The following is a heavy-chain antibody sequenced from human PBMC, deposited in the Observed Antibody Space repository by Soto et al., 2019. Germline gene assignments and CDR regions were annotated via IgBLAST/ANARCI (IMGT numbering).Heavy chain of an antibody. CDR1: GGSISSYY. Sequence: ETLSLTCTVSGGSISSYYWSWIRQPPGKGLEYMGYIYYSGSTNYNPSLKSRVTISVDTSKKQFSLKLSSVTAADTAVYYCARSLYSGSYTNWFDPWGQGTLVTVSS. V-gene: IGHV4-59*01. CDR3: ARSLYSGSYTNWFDP. D-gene: IGHD1-26*01. CDR2: IYYSGST. J-gene: IGHJ5*02.